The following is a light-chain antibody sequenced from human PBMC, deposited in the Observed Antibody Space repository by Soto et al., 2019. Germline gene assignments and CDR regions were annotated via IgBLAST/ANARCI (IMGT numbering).Light chain of an antibody. V-gene: IGLV2-14*01. CDR1: SSDVGGFNY. CDR2: EVN. CDR3: SSYTTSSDVL. Sequence: QSALTQPASVSGSPGQSITISCTGTSSDVGGFNYVSWYQQHPGQAPKVMIYEVNNRPSGVSNRFSGSKSGTTASLTIAGLQAEDEADYYCSSYTTSSDVLFGGGTKLTVL. J-gene: IGLJ2*01.